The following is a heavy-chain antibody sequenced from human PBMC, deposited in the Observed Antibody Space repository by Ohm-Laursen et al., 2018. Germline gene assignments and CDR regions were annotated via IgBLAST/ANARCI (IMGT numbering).Heavy chain of an antibody. CDR1: GGSISSYY. V-gene: IGHV4-59*12. CDR2: IYYSGGT. D-gene: IGHD2-8*01. CDR3: ARDNGIYGMDV. Sequence: SDTLSLTCAVSGGSISSYYWSWIRQPPGKGLEWIGYIYYSGGTNYNPSLKSRVTMSLDTSRNEFSLKVNFVTVADTAVYYCARDNGIYGMDVWGQGTTVTVSS. J-gene: IGHJ6*02.